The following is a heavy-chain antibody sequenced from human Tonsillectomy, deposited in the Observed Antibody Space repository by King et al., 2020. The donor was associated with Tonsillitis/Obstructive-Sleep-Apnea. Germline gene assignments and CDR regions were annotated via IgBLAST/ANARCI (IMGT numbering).Heavy chain of an antibody. J-gene: IGHJ3*02. V-gene: IGHV3-53*04. CDR1: GLTVSNNY. CDR2: IHPNANT. D-gene: IGHD3-22*01. CDR3: GTSSVGWRTDAFDI. Sequence: VQLVESGGGLVQPGGSLRLSCAASGLTVSNNYMGWVRQAPGKGLEWVSAIHPNANTDYTDSVQGRFTISRHNSNNTLCLQMNSLRPDDTALYYCGTSSVGWRTDAFDIWGQGAMVTVSS.